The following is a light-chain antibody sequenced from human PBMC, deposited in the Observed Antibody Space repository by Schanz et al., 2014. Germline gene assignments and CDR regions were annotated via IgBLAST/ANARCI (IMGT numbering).Light chain of an antibody. Sequence: DIQMTQSPSSLSASVGDRVTISCRASQSITSFLNWYQHKPGRAPKLLIFCASSLQRGVTSRFSGSVSGTYFTLTISSLHPEDFATYYCQQSYSPPFTFGPGTKVDIK. V-gene: IGKV1-39*01. CDR2: CAS. J-gene: IGKJ3*01. CDR3: QQSYSPPFT. CDR1: QSITSF.